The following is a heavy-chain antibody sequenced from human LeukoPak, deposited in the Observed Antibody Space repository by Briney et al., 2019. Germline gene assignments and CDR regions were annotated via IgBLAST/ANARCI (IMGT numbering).Heavy chain of an antibody. CDR3: ARAKYYYGSGSPHFDY. Sequence: PQTLSLTCAVSGGSISSGGYSWSWIRQPPGKGLEWIGYIYHSGSTYYNPSLKSRVTISVDRSKNQFSLKLSSVTAADTAVYYCARAKYYYGSGSPHFDYWGRGTLVTVSS. CDR2: IYHSGST. CDR1: GGSISSGGYS. V-gene: IGHV4-30-2*01. D-gene: IGHD3-10*01. J-gene: IGHJ4*02.